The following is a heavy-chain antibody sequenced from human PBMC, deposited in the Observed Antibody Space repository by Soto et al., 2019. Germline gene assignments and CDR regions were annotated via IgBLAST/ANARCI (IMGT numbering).Heavy chain of an antibody. D-gene: IGHD1-26*01. Sequence: SETLSLTCTVSGGSFNIGSFDWSWLRQPPGKGLEWIGHMYYTRNTNYNPSRQRRVTISPSTSKNQFSLKGNSVTAADTAWYYSVRIVGGDTYYRADAWGQGTRVTGSS. CDR2: MYYTRNT. CDR1: GGSFNIGSFD. V-gene: IGHV4-61*01. CDR3: VRIVGGDTYYRADA. J-gene: IGHJ5*01.